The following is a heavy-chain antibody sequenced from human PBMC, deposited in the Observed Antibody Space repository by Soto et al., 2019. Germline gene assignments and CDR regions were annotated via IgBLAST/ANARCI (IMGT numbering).Heavy chain of an antibody. J-gene: IGHJ5*02. CDR1: GGSISSYY. CDR3: ARTYYYDSSGYSIREYWFDP. CDR2: IYYSGST. V-gene: IGHV4-59*01. Sequence: SETLSLTCTVSGGSISSYYWSWIRQPPGKGLEWIGYIYYSGSTNYNPSLKSRVTISVDTSKNQFSLKLSSVTAADTAVYYCARTYYYDSSGYSIREYWFDPWGQGTLVTVSS. D-gene: IGHD3-22*01.